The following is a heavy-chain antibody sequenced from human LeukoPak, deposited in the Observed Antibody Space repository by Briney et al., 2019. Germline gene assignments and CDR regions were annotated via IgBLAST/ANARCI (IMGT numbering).Heavy chain of an antibody. CDR1: GFTFSSYS. CDR2: IKQDGSEK. CDR3: ARRAGDYSHPYDY. Sequence: GGSLRLSCAASGFTFSSYSMNWVRQAPGKGLEWVANIKQDGSEKYYVDSVKGRFTISRDNSKNTLYLQMNSLRAEDTAVYYCARRAGDYSHPYDYWGQGILVTVSS. D-gene: IGHD3-22*01. V-gene: IGHV3-7*03. J-gene: IGHJ4*02.